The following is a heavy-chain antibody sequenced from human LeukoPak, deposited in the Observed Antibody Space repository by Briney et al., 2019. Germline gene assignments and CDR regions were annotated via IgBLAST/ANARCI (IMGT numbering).Heavy chain of an antibody. V-gene: IGHV4-39*01. J-gene: IGHJ6*03. CDR1: GGSISSSSYY. CDR3: ARGKTYYDFWTGSGGYMDV. Sequence: PSETLSLTCTVSGGSISSSSYYWGWIRQPPGKGLEWIGSIYYSGSTYYNPSLKSRVTISVDTSKNQFSLKLSSVTAADTAVYYCARGKTYYDFWTGSGGYMDVWGKGTTVTVSS. CDR2: IYYSGST. D-gene: IGHD3-3*01.